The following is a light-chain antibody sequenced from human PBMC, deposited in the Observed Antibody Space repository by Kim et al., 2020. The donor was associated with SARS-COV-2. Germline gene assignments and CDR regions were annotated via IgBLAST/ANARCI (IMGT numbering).Light chain of an antibody. Sequence: VSAGERATLSCRASQSVSRNLAWYQQKPGQAPRLLIYSASTRATGIPARFSGSGSGTEFTLTISSLQSEDFAVYYCQQDNNWPYTFGQGTKLEI. J-gene: IGKJ2*01. CDR3: QQDNNWPYT. V-gene: IGKV3-15*01. CDR1: QSVSRN. CDR2: SAS.